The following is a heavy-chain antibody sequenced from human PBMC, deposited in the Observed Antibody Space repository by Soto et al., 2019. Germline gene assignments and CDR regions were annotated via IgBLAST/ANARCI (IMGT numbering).Heavy chain of an antibody. CDR1: GFTFSSYA. Sequence: GGSLRLSCAASGFTFSSYAMSWVRQAPGKGLEWVSAISGSGGSTYYADSVKGRFTISRDNSKNTLYLQMNSLRAEDTAVYCCAKDPWVSPHYFDYWGQGTLVTVSS. CDR3: AKDPWVSPHYFDY. V-gene: IGHV3-23*01. J-gene: IGHJ4*02. D-gene: IGHD3-16*01. CDR2: ISGSGGST.